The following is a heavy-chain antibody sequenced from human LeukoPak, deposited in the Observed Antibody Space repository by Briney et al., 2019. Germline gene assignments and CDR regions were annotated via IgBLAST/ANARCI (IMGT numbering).Heavy chain of an antibody. CDR2: IGGDDVII. CDR3: AKDRAGRDGNNRDAVDM. D-gene: IGHD5-24*01. Sequence: PGGSLRLSCAASGFTFDDFAMHWVRQAPGKGLEWVSLIGGDDVIIYYGDSVKGRFTIYRDNSRNSLYLQMNSLRTEDTALYYCAKDRAGRDGNNRDAVDMWGRGTMVTVSA. V-gene: IGHV3-43*02. CDR1: GFTFDDFA. J-gene: IGHJ3*02.